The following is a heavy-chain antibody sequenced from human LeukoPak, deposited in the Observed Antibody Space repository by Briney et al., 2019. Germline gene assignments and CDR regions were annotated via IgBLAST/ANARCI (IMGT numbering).Heavy chain of an antibody. CDR1: GYSISNDYY. D-gene: IGHD3-3*01. V-gene: IGHV4-38-2*01. Sequence: PSETLSLTCVVSGYSISNDYYWGWIRQPPGKGLEWIGNIYHSGSTNYNPSLKSRVTISVDTSKNQFSLKLSSVTAADTAVYYCARGTTIHYDFWSGYYEYYYYMDVWGKGTTVTVSS. J-gene: IGHJ6*03. CDR2: IYHSGST. CDR3: ARGTTIHYDFWSGYYEYYYYMDV.